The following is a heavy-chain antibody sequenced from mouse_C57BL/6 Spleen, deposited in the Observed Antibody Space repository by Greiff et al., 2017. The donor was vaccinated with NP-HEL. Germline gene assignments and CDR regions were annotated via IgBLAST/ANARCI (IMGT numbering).Heavy chain of an antibody. CDR2: IYPGSGST. V-gene: IGHV1-55*01. CDR3: ARWRYDDGYRTWYFDV. D-gene: IGHD2-3*01. Sequence: QVQLQQPGAELVKPGASVKMSRKASGYTFTSYWITWVKQRPGQGLEWIGDIYPGSGSTNYNEKFKSKATLTVDTSSSTAYMQLSSLTSEDSAVYYCARWRYDDGYRTWYFDVWGTGTTVTVSS. J-gene: IGHJ1*03. CDR1: GYTFTSYW.